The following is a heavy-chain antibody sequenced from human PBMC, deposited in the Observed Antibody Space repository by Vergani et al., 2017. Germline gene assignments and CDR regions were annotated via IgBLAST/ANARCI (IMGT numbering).Heavy chain of an antibody. CDR3: ARHLRGYSYGVFDY. CDR2: IHYSENT. J-gene: IGHJ4*02. Sequence: QVQLQESGPGLVKSSETLSLTCSVSFDSIRNLYCNWIRQPPGKGLEWIGSIHYSENTNYNPSLKTRVTISGDTSKNQFSLTLTSVTAADTAVYYCARHLRGYSYGVFDYWGQGREVTVSS. D-gene: IGHD5-18*01. V-gene: IGHV4-59*11. CDR1: FDSIRNLY.